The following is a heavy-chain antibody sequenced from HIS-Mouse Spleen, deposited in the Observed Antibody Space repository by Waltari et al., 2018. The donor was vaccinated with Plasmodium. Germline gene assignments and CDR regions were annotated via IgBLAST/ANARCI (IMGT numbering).Heavy chain of an antibody. J-gene: IGHJ4*02. CDR3: ARDRITGTSYFDY. CDR2: IYYSGST. Sequence: QLQLQESGPGLVKPSETLSLPCTVPGCPISSNSYYWGWVRQPPGKGLEWIGSIYYSGSTYYNPSLKSRVTISVDTSKNQFSLKLSSVTAADTAVYYCARDRITGTSYFDYWGQGTLVTVSS. CDR1: GCPISSNSYY. V-gene: IGHV4-39*07. D-gene: IGHD1-7*01.